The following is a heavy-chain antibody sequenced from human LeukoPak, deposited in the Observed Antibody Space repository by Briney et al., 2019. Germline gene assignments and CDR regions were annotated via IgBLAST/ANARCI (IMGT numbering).Heavy chain of an antibody. CDR2: INPNSGGT. V-gene: IGHV1-2*02. D-gene: IGHD6-19*01. CDR1: GYTFTGYY. CDR3: ARVLSYSGGWYDY. Sequence: ASVKVSCKASGYTFTGYYMHWVRQAPGQGLEWMGWINPNSGGTNYAQKFQGRVTMTRDTSISTAYMELSRLRSDDTAVYYCARVLSYSGGWYDYWGQGTLVTVSS. J-gene: IGHJ4*02.